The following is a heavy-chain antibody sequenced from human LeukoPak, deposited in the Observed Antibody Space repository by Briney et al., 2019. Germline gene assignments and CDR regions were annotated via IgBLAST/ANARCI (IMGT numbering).Heavy chain of an antibody. Sequence: PGGSLRLSFAASGFTFSRYEMNWVRQAPGKGLEWVSYISGSGTTIYYADSVKGRFTMSRDNAKNSVYLQMGSLRAEDTAVYFCARDTPMPAGPNLYYYMDVWGKGTTVTISS. CDR2: ISGSGTTI. V-gene: IGHV3-48*03. D-gene: IGHD5-18*01. CDR1: GFTFSRYE. J-gene: IGHJ6*03. CDR3: ARDTPMPAGPNLYYYMDV.